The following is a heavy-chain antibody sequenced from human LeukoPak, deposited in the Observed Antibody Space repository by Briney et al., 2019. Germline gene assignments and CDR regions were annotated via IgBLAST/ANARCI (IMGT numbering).Heavy chain of an antibody. CDR1: GGSFSGYY. V-gene: IGHV4-34*01. CDR2: INHSGST. D-gene: IGHD1-1*01. Sequence: SETPSLTCAVYGGSFSGYYWSWIRQPPGKGLEWIGEINHSGSTNYNPSLKSRVTISVDTSKNQFSLKLSSVTAADTAVYYCASSTGTTLSGYYYYGMDVWGQGTTVTVSS. J-gene: IGHJ6*02. CDR3: ASSTGTTLSGYYYYGMDV.